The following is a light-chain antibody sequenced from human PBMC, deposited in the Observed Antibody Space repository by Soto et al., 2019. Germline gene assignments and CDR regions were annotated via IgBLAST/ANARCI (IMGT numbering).Light chain of an antibody. CDR3: CSHVGGSSPQWV. CDR2: EVN. J-gene: IGLJ3*02. Sequence: QSALTQPASVSGSPGQSITISCTGTSNDVGGYNLVSWFQQHPGKAPKLMISEVNKRPSGVSNRFSGSKSANTASRTISGLQAEDEADYYCCSHVGGSSPQWVFGGGTQLTVL. CDR1: SNDVGGYNL. V-gene: IGLV2-23*02.